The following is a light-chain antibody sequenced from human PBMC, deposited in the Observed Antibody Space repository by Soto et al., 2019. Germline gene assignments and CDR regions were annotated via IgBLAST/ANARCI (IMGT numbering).Light chain of an antibody. CDR1: SSDVGGYNY. CDR3: SSYTSSSTPYV. J-gene: IGLJ1*01. Sequence: QSVLTQPASVSGSPGQSITISCTVTSSDVGGYNYVSWYQQHPGKAPKLMIYEVSSRPSGVSNRFSGSKSGNTASLTISGLQAEDEADYYCSSYTSSSTPYVFGTGTKVTVL. V-gene: IGLV2-14*01. CDR2: EVS.